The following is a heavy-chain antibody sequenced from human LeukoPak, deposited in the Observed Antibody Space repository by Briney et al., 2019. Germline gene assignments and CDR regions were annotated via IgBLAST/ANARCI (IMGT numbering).Heavy chain of an antibody. V-gene: IGHV3-30*09. CDR2: ISYDGSNK. J-gene: IGHJ4*02. D-gene: IGHD6-13*01. CDR1: GFTFSSYA. Sequence: GGSLRLSCAASGFTFSSYAMHWVRQAPGKGLEWVAVISYDGSNKYYADSVKGRFAISRDNSKNTLYLQMNSLRAEDTAVYYCATDEQQLVRLDYWGQGTLVSVSS. CDR3: ATDEQQLVRLDY.